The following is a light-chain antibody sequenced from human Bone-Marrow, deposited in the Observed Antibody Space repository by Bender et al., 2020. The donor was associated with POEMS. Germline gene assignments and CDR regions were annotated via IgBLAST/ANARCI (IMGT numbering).Light chain of an antibody. CDR3: AIWDDSLNGWV. CDR2: SSH. J-gene: IGLJ3*02. V-gene: IGLV1-44*01. Sequence: SVLTQPPSASGTPGQWVTISCSGGSSNIGAHAVNWYQHLPGTAPKLLIYSSHRRPSEVPDRFSGSRSGTSASLAISGRQSEDEADYYCAIWDDSLNGWVFGGGTKLTVL. CDR1: SSNIGAHA.